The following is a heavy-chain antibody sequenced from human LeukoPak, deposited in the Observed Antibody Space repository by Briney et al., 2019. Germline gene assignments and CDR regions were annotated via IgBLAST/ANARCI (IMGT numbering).Heavy chain of an antibody. J-gene: IGHJ4*02. CDR1: GSTPSEFA. V-gene: IGHV1-24*01. CDR3: ATEVEYDSNGYLIDY. CDR2: FDLEDDER. Sequence: ASVKVSCTVSGSTPSEFAIQWVRQAPGKGLEWMGGFDLEDDERRYSEKFQDRVTMAEDTSTDTAYMFLSSLRSEDTAVYYCATEVEYDSNGYLIDYWGQGTLVTVSS. D-gene: IGHD3-22*01.